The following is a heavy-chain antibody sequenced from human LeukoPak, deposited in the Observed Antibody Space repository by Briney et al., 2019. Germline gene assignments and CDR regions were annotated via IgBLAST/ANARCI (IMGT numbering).Heavy chain of an antibody. Sequence: GGSLRLSCAASGFTFSSYAMHWVRQAPGKGLEWVAVISYDGSNKYCADSVKGRFTISRDNSKNTLYLQMNSLRAEDTAVYYCAREVPGITGTVPDLHYYYGMDVWGQGTTVTVSS. CDR1: GFTFSSYA. D-gene: IGHD1-7*01. CDR3: AREVPGITGTVPDLHYYYGMDV. CDR2: ISYDGSNK. V-gene: IGHV3-30-3*01. J-gene: IGHJ6*02.